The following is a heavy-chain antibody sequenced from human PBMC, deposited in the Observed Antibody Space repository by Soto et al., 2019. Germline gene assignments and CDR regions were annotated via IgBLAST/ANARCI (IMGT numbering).Heavy chain of an antibody. D-gene: IGHD2-15*01. V-gene: IGHV1-69*01. Sequence: QVQLVQSGAEVKKPGSSVKVSCKASGGTFSSYAISWVRQAPGQGLEWMGGIIPIFGTANYAQNFQGRVTITADESTSTAYMELSRLRSADTAVYYCARLYCSGGSCDSEGWFDPWGQGTLVTVCS. CDR3: ARLYCSGGSCDSEGWFDP. J-gene: IGHJ5*02. CDR1: GGTFSSYA. CDR2: IIPIFGTA.